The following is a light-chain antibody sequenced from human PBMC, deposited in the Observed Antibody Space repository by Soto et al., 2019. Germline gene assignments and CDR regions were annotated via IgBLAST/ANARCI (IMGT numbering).Light chain of an antibody. J-gene: IGKJ1*01. CDR3: LQHNGYPWT. CDR2: AAS. CDR1: QGISND. Sequence: DIQMTQSPSAMSAFVGDRVTITCRASQGISNDLVWFQQKPGKVPKRLIYAASSLQSGVPSRFSGSESWTEFSLTISRLQPEDSATYYWLQHNGYPWTFGQGTEVEIK. V-gene: IGKV1-17*03.